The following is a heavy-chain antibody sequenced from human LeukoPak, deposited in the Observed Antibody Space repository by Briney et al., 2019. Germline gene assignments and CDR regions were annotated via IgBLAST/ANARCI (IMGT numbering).Heavy chain of an antibody. CDR2: IYYSGST. V-gene: IGHV4-39*07. J-gene: IGHJ6*03. D-gene: IGHD7-27*01. CDR3: ARPSSGNWGFLGHYYYMDV. Sequence: NTSETLSLTCTVSGGSISSSSYYWGWIRQPPGKGLEWIGSIYYSGSTYYNPSLKSRVTISVDTSKNQFSLKLSSVTAADTAVYYCARPSSGNWGFLGHYYYMDVWGKGTTVTVSS. CDR1: GGSISSSSYY.